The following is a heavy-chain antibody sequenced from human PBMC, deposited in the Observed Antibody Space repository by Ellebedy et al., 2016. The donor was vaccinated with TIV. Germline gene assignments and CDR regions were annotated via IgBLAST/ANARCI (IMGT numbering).Heavy chain of an antibody. D-gene: IGHD3-9*01. CDR3: ARGYEWLDY. CDR1: GFTVSSNY. V-gene: IGHV3-53*01. J-gene: IGHJ4*02. Sequence: GESLKISCAASGFTVSSNYMSWVRQAPGKGLEWVSVIYSGGSTYYADSVKGRVTISRDNSKNTLYLQMNSLRAEDTAVYYCARGYEWLDYWGQGTLVTVSS. CDR2: IYSGGST.